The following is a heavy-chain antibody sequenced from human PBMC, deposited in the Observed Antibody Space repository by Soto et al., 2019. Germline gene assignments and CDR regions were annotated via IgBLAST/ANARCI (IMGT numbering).Heavy chain of an antibody. V-gene: IGHV1-24*01. J-gene: IGHJ4*02. Sequence: ASVKVSCKASGYTLTELSMHWVRQSPVKGLEWMGGFDPEDGETIYAQRFQGRVTMTEDTSTDTAYMELSSLRSEDTAVYYCATNPSLEPPGWGQGTLVTVSS. D-gene: IGHD1-1*01. CDR1: GYTLTELS. CDR2: FDPEDGET. CDR3: ATNPSLEPPG.